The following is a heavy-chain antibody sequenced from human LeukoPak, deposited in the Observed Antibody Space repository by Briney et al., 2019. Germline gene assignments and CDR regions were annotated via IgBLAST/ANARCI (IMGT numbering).Heavy chain of an antibody. CDR1: GFTVSSNS. Sequence: GGSLRLSCTVSGFTVSSNSMSWVRQAPGKGLEWVSFIYSGGNTHYSDSVKGRFTISRDNSKNTLYLQMNSLRAEDTAVYYCARRAGAYSHPYDYWGQGTLVTVSS. V-gene: IGHV3-53*01. CDR2: IYSGGNT. D-gene: IGHD4/OR15-4a*01. CDR3: ARRAGAYSHPYDY. J-gene: IGHJ4*02.